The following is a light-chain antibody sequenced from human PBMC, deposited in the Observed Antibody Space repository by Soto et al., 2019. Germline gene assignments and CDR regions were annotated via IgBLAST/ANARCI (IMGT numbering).Light chain of an antibody. V-gene: IGKV3-20*01. CDR1: QSVSSNY. CDR2: GAS. CDR3: QQYGGSPRT. J-gene: IGKJ1*01. Sequence: EIVLTQSPGTLSLSPGERATLSCRASQSVSSNYLAWYQQKSVQAPRLLIYGASSRATGIPDRFSGSGSGTDFTLTISRLEPEDFAVYYCQQYGGSPRTLGQGTKVEIK.